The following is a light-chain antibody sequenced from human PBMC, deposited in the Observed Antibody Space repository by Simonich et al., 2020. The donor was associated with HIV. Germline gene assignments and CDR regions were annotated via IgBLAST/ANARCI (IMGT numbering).Light chain of an antibody. CDR3: QSYDISNHWV. Sequence: NFMLTQPHSVSESPGKTVTISCTRSSGSIASNYVQRYQQRPGSAPTTVIYEDNQRPSGVPDRFSGSIDSSSNSASLTISGLKTEDEADYYCQSYDISNHWVFGGGTKLTVL. CDR2: EDN. V-gene: IGLV6-57*03. J-gene: IGLJ3*02. CDR1: SGSIASNY.